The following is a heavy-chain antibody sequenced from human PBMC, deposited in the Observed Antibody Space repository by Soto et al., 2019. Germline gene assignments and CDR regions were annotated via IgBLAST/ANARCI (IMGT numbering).Heavy chain of an antibody. CDR3: ARGLSRIAAAGPFDY. D-gene: IGHD6-13*01. J-gene: IGHJ4*02. CDR1: GFTFSSYA. CDR2: ISSNGGST. Sequence: LRLSCAASGFTFSSYAMHWVRQAPGKGLEYVSAISSNGGSTYYADSVKGRFTISRDNSKNTLYLQIGSLRAEDMAVYYCARGLSRIAAAGPFDYWGQGTLVTVSS. V-gene: IGHV3-64*02.